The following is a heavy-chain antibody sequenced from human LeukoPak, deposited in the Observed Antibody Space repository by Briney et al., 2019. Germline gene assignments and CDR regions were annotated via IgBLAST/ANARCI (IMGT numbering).Heavy chain of an antibody. CDR1: GFTFRSYW. V-gene: IGHV3-74*01. CDR2: ISSDGSST. D-gene: IGHD4-23*01. J-gene: IGHJ4*02. CDR3: ARNRAYGGNSFDY. Sequence: GGSLRLSCAASGFTFRSYWMHWVRQAPGKGLVWLSRISSDGSSTSYADSVKGRFTISRDNAKNTLYLQMNSLRAEDTAVYYCARNRAYGGNSFDYWGQGTLVTVSS.